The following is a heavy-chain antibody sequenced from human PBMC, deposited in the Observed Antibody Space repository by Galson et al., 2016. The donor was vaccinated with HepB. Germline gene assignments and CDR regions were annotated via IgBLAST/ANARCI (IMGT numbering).Heavy chain of an antibody. CDR1: GYIFTNYW. CDR3: ARVSSGTYYLMDF. Sequence: QSGAEVKKPGDSLKISCQTSGYIFTNYWLAWVRQMPGKGLEWMGIIYPRDSETRYNPSFEGLISISSDKSITTAYLHFYGLKASDTATYYCARVSSGTYYLMDFWGQGTLATVSS. V-gene: IGHV5-51*01. CDR2: IYPRDSET. D-gene: IGHD1-26*01. J-gene: IGHJ4*02.